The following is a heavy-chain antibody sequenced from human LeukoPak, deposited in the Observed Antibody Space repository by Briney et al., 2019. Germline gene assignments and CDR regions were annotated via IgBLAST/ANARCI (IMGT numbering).Heavy chain of an antibody. CDR1: GFTFSSYA. CDR2: ISGSGGST. Sequence: GGSLRLSCAASGFTFSSYAMSWVRQAPGKGLELVSAISGSGGSTYYAGSVKGRFTISRDNSKNTLYLQMNSLRAEDTAFFFWQKSAYDILTGYYDYWGQGTLVTVSS. CDR3: QKSAYDILTGYYDY. V-gene: IGHV3-23*01. D-gene: IGHD3-9*01. J-gene: IGHJ4*02.